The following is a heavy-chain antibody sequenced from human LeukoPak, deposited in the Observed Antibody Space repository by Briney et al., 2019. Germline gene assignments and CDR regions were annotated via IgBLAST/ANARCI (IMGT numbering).Heavy chain of an antibody. CDR3: AREMVRGKIDY. D-gene: IGHD3-10*01. V-gene: IGHV1-18*04. Sequence: ASDTVSHMHSLYTLTSYGISWVRQAPGQGREWMGWISAYNGNTNYPQKPPGRVTMTTDTSTSTAYMELRSLRSVDTAVYYCAREMVRGKIDYLGQGTLVTVSS. CDR2: ISAYNGNT. CDR1: LYTLTSYG. J-gene: IGHJ4*02.